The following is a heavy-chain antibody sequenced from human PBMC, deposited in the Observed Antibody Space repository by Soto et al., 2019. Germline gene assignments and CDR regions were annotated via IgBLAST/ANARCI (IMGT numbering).Heavy chain of an antibody. Sequence: ASVKVSCKASGYTFTSYGISWVRQAPGQGLEWMGWISAYNGNTNYAQKLQGRVTMTTDTSTSTAYMELRSLRSDDTAVYYCARDHPSAGYSYGSPYDAFDIWSQGTMVTVSS. V-gene: IGHV1-18*01. D-gene: IGHD5-18*01. J-gene: IGHJ3*02. CDR1: GYTFTSYG. CDR2: ISAYNGNT. CDR3: ARDHPSAGYSYGSPYDAFDI.